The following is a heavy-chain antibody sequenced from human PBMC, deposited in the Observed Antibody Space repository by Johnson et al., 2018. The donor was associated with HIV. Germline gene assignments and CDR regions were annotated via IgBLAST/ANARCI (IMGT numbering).Heavy chain of an antibody. Sequence: QVQLVESGGGVVQPGRSLRLSCEASGFTFSSYPMHWVRQAPGKGLEWVAVISYDGSNKYYADSVKGRFTISRDNSKNTLYLQMNSLRAEDTAVYYCARDTKYYYDSSGNYYEHDAFDIWGQGTMVTVSS. V-gene: IGHV3-30-3*01. CDR1: GFTFSSYP. D-gene: IGHD3-22*01. CDR3: ARDTKYYYDSSGNYYEHDAFDI. J-gene: IGHJ3*02. CDR2: ISYDGSNK.